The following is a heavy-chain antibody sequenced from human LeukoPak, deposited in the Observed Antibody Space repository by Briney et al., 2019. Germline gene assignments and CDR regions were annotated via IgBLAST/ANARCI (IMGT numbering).Heavy chain of an antibody. V-gene: IGHV1-8*02. CDR3: ARGHYYYGSYYGMDV. CDR2: MNPNSGNT. Sequence: ASVTVSCKASGYTFTSYDINWVRQAPGQGLEWMGWMNPNSGNTGYAQKFQGRVTMTRNTSISTAYMELSSLRSEDTAVYYCARGHYYYGSYYGMDVWGQGTTVTVSS. CDR1: GYTFTSYD. D-gene: IGHD3-10*01. J-gene: IGHJ6*02.